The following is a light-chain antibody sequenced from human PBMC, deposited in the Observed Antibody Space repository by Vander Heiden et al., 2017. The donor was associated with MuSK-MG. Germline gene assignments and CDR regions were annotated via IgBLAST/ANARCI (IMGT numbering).Light chain of an antibody. CDR2: DVT. J-gene: IGLJ2*01. CDR1: SSDVGGSNY. Sequence: QSALTQPASVSGSPGQPITISCTGTSSDVGGSNYVSWYQHHPGIAPKLMIYDVTKRPSGVSNRFSGSKSGNTASLTISGLQAEDEAVYYCSSYTSSSTLGIFGGGTFLTVL. V-gene: IGLV2-14*03. CDR3: SSYTSSSTLGI.